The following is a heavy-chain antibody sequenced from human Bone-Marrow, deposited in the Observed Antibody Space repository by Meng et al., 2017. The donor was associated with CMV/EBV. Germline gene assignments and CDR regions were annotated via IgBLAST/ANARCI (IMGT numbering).Heavy chain of an antibody. Sequence: KAAGYNFGGYYMHWVRQAAGEGLEWMGWINRNSGGTNYAQKFQGRVTMTRDTSISTAYMELSRLRSDDTAVYYCASPVVGATTGFYWGQGTLVTVSS. D-gene: IGHD1-26*01. J-gene: IGHJ4*02. V-gene: IGHV1-2*02. CDR3: ASPVVGATTGFY. CDR2: INRNSGGT. CDR1: GYNFGGYY.